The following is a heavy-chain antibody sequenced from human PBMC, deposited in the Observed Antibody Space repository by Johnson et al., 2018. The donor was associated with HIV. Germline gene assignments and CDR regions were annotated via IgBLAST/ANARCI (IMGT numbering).Heavy chain of an antibody. J-gene: IGHJ3*02. CDR1: GFTVSSNY. D-gene: IGHD3-10*01. CDR3: ARGSYYHYGDAFDI. V-gene: IGHV3-11*04. CDR2: ISSSGSTI. Sequence: QVQLVESGGGVVQPGRSLILSCVASGFTVSSNYMSWIRQAPGKGLEWVSYISSSGSTIYSADSVKGRFTITRYNAKNSLYLQMHSLRAEDTGVYYCARGSYYHYGDAFDIWGQGTMVTVSS.